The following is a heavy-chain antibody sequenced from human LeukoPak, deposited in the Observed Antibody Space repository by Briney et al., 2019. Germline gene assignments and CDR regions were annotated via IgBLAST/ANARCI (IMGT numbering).Heavy chain of an antibody. Sequence: SLRLSCAASGFTFDDYAMHWVRQAPGKGLEWVSGISWNSGSIGYADSVKGRFTISRDNAKNSLYLQMNSLRAEDTALYYCAKDLTYVTAAGLDYWGQGTLVTVSS. D-gene: IGHD6-13*01. J-gene: IGHJ4*02. CDR1: GFTFDDYA. V-gene: IGHV3-9*01. CDR3: AKDLTYVTAAGLDY. CDR2: ISWNSGSI.